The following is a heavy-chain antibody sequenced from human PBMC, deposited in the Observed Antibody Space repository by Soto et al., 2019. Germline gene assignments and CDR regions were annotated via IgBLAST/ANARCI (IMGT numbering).Heavy chain of an antibody. CDR2: IYHSGSA. CDR1: GGSVSSSNW. CDR3: VRVPGVVVSADDAFDI. V-gene: IGHV4-4*02. Sequence: QVQLQESGPGLVKPSGTLSLTCAVSGGSVSSSNWWSWVRQSPGKGLEWMAEIYHSGSAHYNPSLKSRATISLDKSKNQFFLRLTSVTAADTAVYYCVRVPGVVVSADDAFDIWGPGTMVIVSS. J-gene: IGHJ3*02. D-gene: IGHD2-21*02.